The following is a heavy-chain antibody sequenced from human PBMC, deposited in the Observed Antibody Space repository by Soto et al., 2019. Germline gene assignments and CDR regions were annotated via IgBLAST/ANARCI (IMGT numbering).Heavy chain of an antibody. CDR2: IDPSGSRV. CDR3: VRAAFGLVASGYGLDV. J-gene: IGHJ6*02. D-gene: IGHD3-10*01. Sequence: QMQLVQSGAEVKKPGASVKVSCEASGNTFTSYYLHWVRQAPGQGPEWMGVIDPSGSRVEYAQKVHGRLTMTRGTSTITVYLELSSLSSEETAEYYFVRAAFGLVASGYGLDVWGQGTTVTVSS. V-gene: IGHV1-46*01. CDR1: GNTFTSYY.